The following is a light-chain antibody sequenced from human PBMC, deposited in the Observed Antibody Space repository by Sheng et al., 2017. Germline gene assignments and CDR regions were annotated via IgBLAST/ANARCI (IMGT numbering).Light chain of an antibody. V-gene: IGKV1-39*01. CDR3: QQSYSTPYT. CDR2: GAS. CDR1: QSIAGH. Sequence: DIQMTQSPSSLSASVGDRVTITCRASQSIAGHLNWYQQKPGKAPKLLIYGASSLQSGVPSRFSGSESGTDFTLTISSLQPEDFATYYCQQSYSTPYTFGQGTKLEIK. J-gene: IGKJ2*01.